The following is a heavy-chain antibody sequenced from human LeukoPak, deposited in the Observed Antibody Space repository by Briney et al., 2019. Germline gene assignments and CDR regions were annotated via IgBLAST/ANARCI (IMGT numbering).Heavy chain of an antibody. CDR3: PTIRGYSSSWPFDY. D-gene: IGHD6-13*01. CDR2: IKSKTDGGTR. J-gene: IGHJ4*02. Sequence: GGSLRLSCAASGFTFSNAWMSWVRQAPGKGLEWIGRIKSKTDGGTRDYAAPVKGRFTISRDDSKNTLYLQMNSLKTEDTAVYYCPTIRGYSSSWPFDYWGQGILVTVSS. CDR1: GFTFSNAW. V-gene: IGHV3-15*01.